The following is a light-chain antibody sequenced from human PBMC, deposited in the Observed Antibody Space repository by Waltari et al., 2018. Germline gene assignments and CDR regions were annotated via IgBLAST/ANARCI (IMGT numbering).Light chain of an antibody. CDR1: SSNIGSNY. Sequence: QSVLTQPPSASGTPGQRVSISCSGSSSNIGSNYVYWYQQFPGTAPKLLNSRNKQRPPAVPARFSGSKSGTSASLAISGLRSEDEADYYYAAWDDSLSGPGVFGTGTKVTVL. CDR3: AAWDDSLSGPGV. J-gene: IGLJ1*01. CDR2: RNK. V-gene: IGLV1-47*01.